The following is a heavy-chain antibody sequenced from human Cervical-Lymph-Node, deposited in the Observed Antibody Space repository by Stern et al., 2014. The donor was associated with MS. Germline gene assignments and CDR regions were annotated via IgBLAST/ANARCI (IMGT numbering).Heavy chain of an antibody. Sequence: QVQLQDSGPGLSNPSETLSLTCTVSGDSLSSYFWTRIRQPPRQGLAWIGYISYRGITKYNPSLKSRVTISLDRSKSQFSLKLSSVTAADTAVYYCARAYSSNWYHFDYWGQGSLVIVSS. CDR3: ARAYSSNWYHFDY. J-gene: IGHJ4*02. CDR2: ISYRGIT. CDR1: GDSLSSYF. D-gene: IGHD6-13*01. V-gene: IGHV4-59*01.